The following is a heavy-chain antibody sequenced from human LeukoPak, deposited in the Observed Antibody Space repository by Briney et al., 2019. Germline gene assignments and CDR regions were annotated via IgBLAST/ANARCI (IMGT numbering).Heavy chain of an antibody. CDR3: ASRAHFWSGPGG. D-gene: IGHD3-3*02. CDR2: IKQDGSEK. J-gene: IGHJ4*02. CDR1: GFTFSIHW. Sequence: AGGSLRLSCAASGFTFSIHWMSWVRQAPGKGLEWVANIKQDGSEKYYVDSVKGRFTISRDNAKNSLSLQMNSLRAEDTAVYYCASRAHFWSGPGGWGQGTLVTVSS. V-gene: IGHV3-7*01.